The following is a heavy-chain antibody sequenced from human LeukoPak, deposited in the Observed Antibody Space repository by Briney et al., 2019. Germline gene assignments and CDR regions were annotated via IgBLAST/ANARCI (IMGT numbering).Heavy chain of an antibody. J-gene: IGHJ6*02. Sequence: SETLSLTCAVYGGSFSGYYWSWIRQPPGKGLEWIGEINHSGSTNYNPSLKSRVTISVDTSKNQFSLKLSSVTAADTALYYCAKHMRATNTYSFFGLDVWGQGTTVTVSS. D-gene: IGHD1-26*01. CDR3: AKHMRATNTYSFFGLDV. CDR1: GGSFSGYY. V-gene: IGHV4-34*01. CDR2: INHSGST.